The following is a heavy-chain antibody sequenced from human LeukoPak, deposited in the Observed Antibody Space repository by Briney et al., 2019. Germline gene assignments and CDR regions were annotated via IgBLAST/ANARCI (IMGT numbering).Heavy chain of an antibody. J-gene: IGHJ4*02. CDR1: GYTLAELS. Sequence: GASVKVSCKVSGYTLAELSMHWVRQAPGKGLEWMGGFDPEDGETIYAQKFQGRVTMTEDTSTDTAYMEPSSLRSEDTAVYYCATDIHITIFGVVTYWGQGTLVTVSS. CDR3: ATDIHITIFGVVTY. V-gene: IGHV1-24*01. D-gene: IGHD3-3*01. CDR2: FDPEDGET.